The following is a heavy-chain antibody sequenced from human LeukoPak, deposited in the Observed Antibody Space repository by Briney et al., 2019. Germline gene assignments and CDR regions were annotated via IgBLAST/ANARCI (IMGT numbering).Heavy chain of an antibody. D-gene: IGHD4-17*01. CDR1: GFTFRSYA. CDR2: ISYDGSNK. Sequence: PGGSLRLSCAASGFTFRSYAMHWVRQAPGKGLEWVAVISYDGSNKYYADSVKGRFTISRDNSKNTLYLQMNSLRAEDTAVYYCATEGISMTTVTTSHHYYYMDVWGKGTTVTVSS. CDR3: ATEGISMTTVTTSHHYYYMDV. V-gene: IGHV3-30-3*01. J-gene: IGHJ6*03.